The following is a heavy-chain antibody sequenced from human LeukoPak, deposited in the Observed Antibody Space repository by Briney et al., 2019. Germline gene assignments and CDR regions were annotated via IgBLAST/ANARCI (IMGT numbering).Heavy chain of an antibody. CDR2: MNPNSGNT. J-gene: IGHJ3*02. D-gene: IGHD3-10*01. V-gene: IGHV1-8*01. CDR3: ARGGESYYYGSGSYLDAFDI. Sequence: ASVKVSCKASGYAFTSYDINWVRQATGQGLEWMGWMNPNSGNTGYAQKFQGRVTMTRNTSISTAYMELSSPRSEDTAVYYCARGGESYYYGSGSYLDAFDIWGQGTMVTVSS. CDR1: GYAFTSYD.